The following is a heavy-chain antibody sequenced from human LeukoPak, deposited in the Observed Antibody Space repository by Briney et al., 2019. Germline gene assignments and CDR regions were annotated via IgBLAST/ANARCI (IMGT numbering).Heavy chain of an antibody. CDR3: ANKGRVAY. Sequence: PGGSLRLSCAASGFTFSSYWMSWVRQAPGKGLEWVANIWRDGSQKNYVDSVRGRFTISRDNAKNSLYLQMNSLRAEDTAVYYCANKGRVAYWGQGTLVTVSS. V-gene: IGHV3-7*01. CDR2: IWRDGSQK. D-gene: IGHD3-3*01. CDR1: GFTFSSYW. J-gene: IGHJ4*02.